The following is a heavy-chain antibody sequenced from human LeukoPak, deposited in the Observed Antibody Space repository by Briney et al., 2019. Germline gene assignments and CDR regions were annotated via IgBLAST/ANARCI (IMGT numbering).Heavy chain of an antibody. D-gene: IGHD5-24*01. Sequence: TSETLSLTCTVSGGSISSYYWSWIRQPPGKGLEWIGYIYTSGSTNCNPSLKSRVTISVDTSKNQFSLKLSSVTAADTAVYYCARGSGWLQLDYWGQGTLVTVSS. CDR3: ARGSGWLQLDY. V-gene: IGHV4-4*09. CDR1: GGSISSYY. J-gene: IGHJ4*02. CDR2: IYTSGST.